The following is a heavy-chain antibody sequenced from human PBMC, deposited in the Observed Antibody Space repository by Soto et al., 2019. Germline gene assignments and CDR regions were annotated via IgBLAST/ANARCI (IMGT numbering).Heavy chain of an antibody. CDR1: GYTFTEYY. CDR2: INPRTGDT. D-gene: IGHD3-16*01. Sequence: ASVKVSCKASGYTFTEYYLYWVRQAPGQGPEWLGGINPRTGDTNQAQKFQGRVTMTRGMSLTTAYMEPHRLTSDDTAVYYCARDPIGGGAPYYFDYWGQGSLVTVSS. CDR3: ARDPIGGGAPYYFDY. V-gene: IGHV1-2*02. J-gene: IGHJ4*02.